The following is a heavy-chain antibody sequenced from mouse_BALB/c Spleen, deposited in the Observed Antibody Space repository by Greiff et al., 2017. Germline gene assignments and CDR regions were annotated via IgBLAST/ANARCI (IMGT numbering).Heavy chain of an antibody. V-gene: IGHV1-14*01. CDR2: INPYNDGT. CDR1: GYTFTSYV. J-gene: IGHJ3*01. Sequence: VHVKQSGPELVTPGASVKMSCKASGYTFTSYVMHWVKQNPGQGLEWIGYINPYNDGTKYNEKFKGKATLTSDKSSSTAYMELSSLTSEDSAVYYCAREKDGYYGFAYWGQGTLVTVSA. D-gene: IGHD2-3*01. CDR3: AREKDGYYGFAY.